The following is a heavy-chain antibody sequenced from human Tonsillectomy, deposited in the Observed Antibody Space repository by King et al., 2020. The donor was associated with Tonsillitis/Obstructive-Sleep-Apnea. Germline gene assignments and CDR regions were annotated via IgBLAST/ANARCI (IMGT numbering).Heavy chain of an antibody. CDR3: AKDGGGRYANVMDV. V-gene: IGHV4-4*07. CDR2: IYASGST. J-gene: IGHJ6*02. Sequence: VQLQESGPGLVKPSETLSLTCTFSGGSINSFSWSWIRQPAGRGLEWIGRIYASGSTNYNPSLKSRVTLSLDTSENRFSLKLSSITAADTAVYFCAKDGGGRYANVMDVWGQGTTVTVSS. D-gene: IGHD3-16*01. CDR1: GGSINSFS.